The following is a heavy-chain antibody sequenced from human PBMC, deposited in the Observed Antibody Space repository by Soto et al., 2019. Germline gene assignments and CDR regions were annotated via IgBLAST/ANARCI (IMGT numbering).Heavy chain of an antibody. CDR3: ARDLWGYCGTDCYPLDV. Sequence: PSETLSLTCTVSGGSISGYYWSWIRQPPGKGLKWIGYMYNTGRTVYNPSFKSRVTISVDTSKNQFSLKLISVTAADTVVYYCARDLWGYCGTDCYPLDVWGQGTTVTVS. CDR1: GGSISGYY. D-gene: IGHD2-21*02. J-gene: IGHJ6*02. V-gene: IGHV4-59*01. CDR2: MYNTGRT.